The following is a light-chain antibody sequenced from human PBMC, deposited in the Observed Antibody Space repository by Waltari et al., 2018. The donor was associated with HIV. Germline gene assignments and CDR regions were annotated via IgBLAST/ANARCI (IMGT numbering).Light chain of an antibody. CDR1: SGSIASTY. J-gene: IGLJ3*02. V-gene: IGLV6-57*01. CDR3: QSYDSSKWV. CDR2: EDN. Sequence: NFMLTQPHSVSESPGKTVTISCTRSSGSIASTYVQWYQQRPGSSPTTVIYEDNQRPSGVPERFSGSIDSSSNSASLTISGLKTEDEADYYCQSYDSSKWVFGGGTKLTVL.